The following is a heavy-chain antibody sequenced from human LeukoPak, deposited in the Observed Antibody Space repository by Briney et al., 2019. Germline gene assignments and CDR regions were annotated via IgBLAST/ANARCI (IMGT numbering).Heavy chain of an antibody. D-gene: IGHD5-18*01. Sequence: GGSLRLSCAASGFNFGDYVMSWGRQAPGKGLEWVSGINSNGGSPGYADSVQGRFTISRETDKNSLYLQMISLMPEATAFFYFAGNPFGYSYGYWYFDLWGRGTGITVSA. V-gene: IGHV3-20*04. CDR2: INSNGGSP. CDR1: GFNFGDYV. J-gene: IGHJ2*01. CDR3: AGNPFGYSYGYWYFDL.